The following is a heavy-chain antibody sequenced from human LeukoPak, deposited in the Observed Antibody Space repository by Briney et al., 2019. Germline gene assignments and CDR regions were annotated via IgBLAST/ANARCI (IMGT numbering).Heavy chain of an antibody. Sequence: SETLSLTCTVSGGSISSGDYYWSWIRQPPGKGLEWIGYIYYSGSTYYNPSLKSRVTISVDTSKNQFSLKLSSVTAADTAVYYCARVSYNWNLYYFDYWGQETLVTVSS. J-gene: IGHJ4*02. CDR2: IYYSGST. CDR3: ARVSYNWNLYYFDY. CDR1: GGSISSGDYY. V-gene: IGHV4-30-4*01. D-gene: IGHD1-7*01.